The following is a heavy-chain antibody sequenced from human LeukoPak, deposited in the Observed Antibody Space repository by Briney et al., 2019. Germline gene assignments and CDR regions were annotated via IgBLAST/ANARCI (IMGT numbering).Heavy chain of an antibody. Sequence: GGSLRLSCAASGFTFSSYAMSWVRQAPGKGLEWVSAISGSGGSTYYADSVKGRFTISRDNSKNTLYLQMNSLRAEDTAVYYCAKDQIGGWYLYNWFDPWGQGTLVTVSS. D-gene: IGHD6-19*01. V-gene: IGHV3-23*01. CDR3: AKDQIGGWYLYNWFDP. CDR1: GFTFSSYA. CDR2: ISGSGGST. J-gene: IGHJ5*02.